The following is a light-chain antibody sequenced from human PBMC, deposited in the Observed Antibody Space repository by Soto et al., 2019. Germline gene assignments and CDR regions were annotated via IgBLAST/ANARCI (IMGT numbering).Light chain of an antibody. CDR1: QTISSW. Sequence: DIQMTQSPSTLSGSVGDRVTITCRASQTISSWLAWYQQKPGKAPKLLVYKASTLKSGVPSRFRVSGSGGELTLTISSLQPDDFATDYWQHYNSYLEAVGQGTKVDIK. J-gene: IGKJ1*01. CDR3: QHYNSYLEA. CDR2: KAS. V-gene: IGKV1-5*03.